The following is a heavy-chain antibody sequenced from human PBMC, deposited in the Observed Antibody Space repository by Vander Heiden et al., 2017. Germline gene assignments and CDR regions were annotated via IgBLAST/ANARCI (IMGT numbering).Heavy chain of an antibody. J-gene: IGHJ3*02. D-gene: IGHD3-22*01. CDR1: GFTFSAYA. CDR3: ARNYYYDSSGPDAFDM. CDR2: ISYDGSTK. Sequence: QVQLVESGGGVVQPGRPLRLSCAASGFTFSAYAMHWVRQAPGKGLEWVALISYDGSTKYYADSVKGRFTISRDNSRNTLYLQMNSLRTEDTAVFYCARNYYYDSSGPDAFDMWGQGTFVTVSS. V-gene: IGHV3-30-3*01.